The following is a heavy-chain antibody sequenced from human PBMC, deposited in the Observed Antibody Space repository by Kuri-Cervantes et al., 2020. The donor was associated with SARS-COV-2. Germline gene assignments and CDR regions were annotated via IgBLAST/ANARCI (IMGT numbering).Heavy chain of an antibody. J-gene: IGHJ4*02. CDR3: ARSGTLLLWFGEDVWDSSGPDFDY. Sequence: ASVKVSCKTSGYMFSTYDINWVRQATGQGPEWMGWMNPNSGNTGYAQKFQGRVTMTRDTSISTAYMELRSLRSEDTAVYYCARSGTLLLWFGEDVWDSSGPDFDYWGQGTLVTVSS. CDR2: MNPNSGNT. V-gene: IGHV1-8*01. D-gene: IGHD3-10*01. CDR1: GYMFSTYD.